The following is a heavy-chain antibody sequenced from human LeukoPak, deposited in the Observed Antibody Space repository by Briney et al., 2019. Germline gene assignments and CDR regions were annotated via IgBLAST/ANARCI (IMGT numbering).Heavy chain of an antibody. D-gene: IGHD3-22*01. Sequence: SSETLSLTCTVSGASISGYYGSWIRQPPGKGLEYIGYIYYSGSTNYNPSLKSRVTISLDTSRNQFSLKLSSVTAADTAVYYCARVAKVNFYNYMDVWGKGTTVTVSS. V-gene: IGHV4-59*01. J-gene: IGHJ6*03. CDR3: ARVAKVNFYNYMDV. CDR2: IYYSGST. CDR1: GASISGYY.